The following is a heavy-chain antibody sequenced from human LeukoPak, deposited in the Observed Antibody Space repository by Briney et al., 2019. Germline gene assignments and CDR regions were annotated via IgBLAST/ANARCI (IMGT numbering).Heavy chain of an antibody. V-gene: IGHV1-69*13. CDR2: IIPIFGTA. CDR3: ARDGKESDYFDY. Sequence: AASVKVSCKASGGTFSSYAISWVRQAPGQGLEWMGGIIPIFGTANYAQKFQGRVTITADESTSTAYMELSSLRSEDTAVYYCARDGKESDYFDYWGQGTLVTVSS. J-gene: IGHJ4*02. D-gene: IGHD4-23*01. CDR1: GGTFSSYA.